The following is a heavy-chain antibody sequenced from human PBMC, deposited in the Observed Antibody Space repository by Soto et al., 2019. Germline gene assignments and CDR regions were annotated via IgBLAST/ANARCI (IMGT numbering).Heavy chain of an antibody. V-gene: IGHV5-51*01. J-gene: IGHJ3*02. CDR3: ARKDGYYYDSSGYFPDAFDI. Sequence: PGESLKISCKGSGYSFTSYWIGWVRQMPGKGLEWMGIIYPGDSDTRYSPSFQGQVTISADKSISTAYLQWSSLKASDTAMYYCARKDGYYYDSSGYFPDAFDIWGQGTMVT. D-gene: IGHD3-22*01. CDR1: GYSFTSYW. CDR2: IYPGDSDT.